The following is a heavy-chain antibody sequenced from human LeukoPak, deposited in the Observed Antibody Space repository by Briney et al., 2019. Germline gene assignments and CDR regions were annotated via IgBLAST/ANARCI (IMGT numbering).Heavy chain of an antibody. CDR3: AREMVRGVIDY. CDR1: GFTVSSNY. CDR2: IYSGGST. Sequence: PGGSLRLSXAASGFTVSSNYMSWVRQAPGEGLEWVSVIYSGGSTYYADSVKGRFTISRDNSKNTLYLQMNSLRAEDTAVYYCAREMVRGVIDYWGQGTLVTVSS. V-gene: IGHV3-53*01. D-gene: IGHD3-10*01. J-gene: IGHJ4*02.